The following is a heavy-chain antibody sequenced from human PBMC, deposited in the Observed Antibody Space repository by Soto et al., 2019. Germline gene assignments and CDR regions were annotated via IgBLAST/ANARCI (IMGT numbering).Heavy chain of an antibody. CDR2: IYHSGST. J-gene: IGHJ4*02. CDR3: ARYFRGVISPFDF. CDR1: GGSISSYY. V-gene: IGHV4-59*08. D-gene: IGHD3-10*01. Sequence: SETLSLTCTVSGGSISSYYWSWIRQPPGKGLEWIGYIYHSGSTNYNPSLKSRVSISVDTSKNQFSLKLSSVTAADTAVYYCARYFRGVISPFDFWGQGTLVTVSS.